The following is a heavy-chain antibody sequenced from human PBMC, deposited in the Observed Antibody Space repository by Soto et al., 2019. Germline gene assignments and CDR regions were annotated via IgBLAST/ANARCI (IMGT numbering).Heavy chain of an antibody. D-gene: IGHD5-12*01. V-gene: IGHV3-33*01. CDR1: GFTVCSYG. CDR3: ASVPSLAPNSGPDY. J-gene: IGHJ4*02. CDR2: IWYDGSNK. Sequence: GGSLRLSCAACGFTVCSYGMHWVRQAPGKGLEWVAAIWYDGSNKYYADSVKGRFTISRDNSKNTLYLQMNSLRAEDTAVCYCASVPSLAPNSGPDYWGQGTLVTVSS.